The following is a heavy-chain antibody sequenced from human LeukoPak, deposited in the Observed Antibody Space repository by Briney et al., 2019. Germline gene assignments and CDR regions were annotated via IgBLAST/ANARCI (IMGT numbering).Heavy chain of an antibody. V-gene: IGHV4-34*01. Sequence: SETLSLTCAVYGGSFSGYYWSWIRQPPGKGLEWTGEINHSGSTNYNPSLKSRVTISVDTSKNQFSLKLSSVTAADTAVYYCARDPIRKYSYASDGGPYWGQGTLVTVSS. CDR2: INHSGST. D-gene: IGHD5-18*01. CDR1: GGSFSGYY. CDR3: ARDPIRKYSYASDGGPY. J-gene: IGHJ4*02.